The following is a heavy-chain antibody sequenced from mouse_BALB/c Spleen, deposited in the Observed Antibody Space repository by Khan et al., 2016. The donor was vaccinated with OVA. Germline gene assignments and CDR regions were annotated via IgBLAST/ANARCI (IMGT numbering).Heavy chain of an antibody. D-gene: IGHD2-1*01. CDR2: IWTVGST. J-gene: IGHJ1*01. CDR1: GFSLTSYG. V-gene: IGHV2-9*02. CDR3: ARYYGNYGWYFDV. Sequence: VKLLESGPGLVAPSQSLSITCTVSGFSLTSYGVHWVRQPPGKGLEWLGVIWTVGSTNYNSALMSRLSISKDNSKSQVFLKMNSLQTDDTAMYYCARYYGNYGWYFDVWGAGTTVTVSS.